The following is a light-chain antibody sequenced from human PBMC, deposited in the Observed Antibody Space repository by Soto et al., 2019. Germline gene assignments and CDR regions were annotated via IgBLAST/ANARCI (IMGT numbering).Light chain of an antibody. CDR1: QSVSAY. J-gene: IGKJ2*01. CDR2: DAS. V-gene: IGKV3-11*01. CDR3: QQRSNWPPT. Sequence: EIVLTQSPSTLSLSPGERATLSCRASQSVSAYLAWYQQKPGQAPRLLIYDASYMATGIPARFSGSGSGTDFTLTISSLEPEDFAVYYCQQRSNWPPTFGQGTKLEIK.